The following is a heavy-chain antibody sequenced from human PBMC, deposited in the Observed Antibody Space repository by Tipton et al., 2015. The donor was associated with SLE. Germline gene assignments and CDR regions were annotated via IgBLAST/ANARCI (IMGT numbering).Heavy chain of an antibody. CDR3: ARGRAGVYYYYYMDV. Sequence: TLSLTCSVSGGSVSPYFWSWIRQPPGKGLEWIGYIYYSGSTNYNPSLKSRVTISVDTSKNQFSLKLSSVTAADTAVYYCARGRAGVYYYYYMDVWGKGTTVTVSS. V-gene: IGHV4-59*02. CDR2: IYYSGST. CDR1: GGSVSPYF. J-gene: IGHJ6*03. D-gene: IGHD3-10*01.